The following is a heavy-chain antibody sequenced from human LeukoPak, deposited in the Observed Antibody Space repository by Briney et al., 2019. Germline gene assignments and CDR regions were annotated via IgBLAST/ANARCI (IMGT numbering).Heavy chain of an antibody. J-gene: IGHJ4*02. CDR3: AREYCSSTSCYSARD. CDR2: ISSSSSYI. D-gene: IGHD2-2*02. Sequence: GGSLRLSCAASGFTFSSHSMNWVRQAPGKGLEWVSSISSSSSYIYYADSVKGRFTISRDNAKNSLYLQMNSLRAEDTAVYYCAREYCSSTSCYSARDWGQGTLVTVSS. CDR1: GFTFSSHS. V-gene: IGHV3-21*01.